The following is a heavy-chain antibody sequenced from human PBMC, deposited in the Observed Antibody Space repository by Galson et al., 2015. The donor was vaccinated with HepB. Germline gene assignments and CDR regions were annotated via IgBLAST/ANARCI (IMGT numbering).Heavy chain of an antibody. Sequence: SLRLSCAASGFTFSNYWMHWVRQVPGKGLVWVCRIKGDGSGTSYADSVKGRFTISRDNAKNTLYPQMNSLRAEDTAVYYCARSKFGGVSDYWGQGTLVTVSS. CDR1: GFTFSNYW. D-gene: IGHD3-16*01. J-gene: IGHJ4*02. V-gene: IGHV3-74*01. CDR3: ARSKFGGVSDY. CDR2: IKGDGSGT.